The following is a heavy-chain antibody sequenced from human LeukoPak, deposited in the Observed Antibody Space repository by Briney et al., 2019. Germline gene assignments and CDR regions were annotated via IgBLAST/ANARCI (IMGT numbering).Heavy chain of an antibody. CDR2: IGTAGDT. V-gene: IGHV3-13*01. J-gene: IGHJ6*02. CDR3: ARDRDVTNYYYNGMDV. CDR1: GFTFSDYG. D-gene: IGHD3-3*01. Sequence: GGSLRLSCAASGFTFSDYGMSWVRQAPGTGLEWVSTIGTAGDTYYPGSVKGRFTISRESAENSLYLQMNSLRAEDTAVYYCARDRDVTNYYYNGMDVWGQGTTVTVSS.